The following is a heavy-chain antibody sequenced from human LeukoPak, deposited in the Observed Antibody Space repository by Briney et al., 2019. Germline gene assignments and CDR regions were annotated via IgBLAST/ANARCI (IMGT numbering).Heavy chain of an antibody. CDR1: GGSISSYY. CDR2: IYYSGST. J-gene: IGHJ6*03. Sequence: SETLSLTCTVSGGSISSYYWSWIRQPPGKGLEGIGYIYYSGSTNYNPSLKSRVTISVETSKNQFSLKLSSVTAADTAVYYCARSVEGYCSGGSCYSYYYYMDVWGKGTTVTVSS. CDR3: ARSVEGYCSGGSCYSYYYYMDV. D-gene: IGHD2-15*01. V-gene: IGHV4-59*01.